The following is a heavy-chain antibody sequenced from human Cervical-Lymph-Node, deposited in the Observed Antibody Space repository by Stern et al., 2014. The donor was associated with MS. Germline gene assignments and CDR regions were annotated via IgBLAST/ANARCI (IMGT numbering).Heavy chain of an antibody. V-gene: IGHV3-30-3*01. CDR3: ARRFGYFDS. Sequence: VQLVESGGGVVQPGRSLRLSCAASGFTFSTYTMHWVRQAPGKVLDWVAVVSHDGSNKYYADSVEGRFTISRDNSKNTLYLQMNSLRAEDTAVYYCARRFGYFDSWGQGTLVTVSS. D-gene: IGHD3-16*01. CDR1: GFTFSTYT. CDR2: VSHDGSNK. J-gene: IGHJ4*02.